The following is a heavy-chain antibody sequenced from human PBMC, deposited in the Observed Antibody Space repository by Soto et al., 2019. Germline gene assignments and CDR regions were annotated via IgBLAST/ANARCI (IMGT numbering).Heavy chain of an antibody. V-gene: IGHV3-23*01. CDR2: ISGSGGST. J-gene: IGHJ5*02. CDR3: AKDVNRYCSSTTCYTMPGYWFDP. D-gene: IGHD2-2*02. CDR1: GFTFSSYA. Sequence: GGSLRLSCAVSGFTFSSYAMSWVRQAPGKGLEWVSEISGSGGSTYYADSVKGRFTISRDNSKNTLYLQMNSLRAEDTDVYYCAKDVNRYCSSTTCYTMPGYWFDPWGQGTLVTVSS.